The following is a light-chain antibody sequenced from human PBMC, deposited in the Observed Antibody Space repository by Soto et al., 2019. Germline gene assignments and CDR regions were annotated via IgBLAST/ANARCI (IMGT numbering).Light chain of an antibody. CDR1: SSNIGAGYD. CDR2: GNS. V-gene: IGLV1-40*01. Sequence: QSVLTQPPSVSGAPGQRVTISCTGSSSNIGAGYDVHWYQQLPGTAPKLLIYGNSNRPSGVPDRFSGSKSGTSASLAITGLQAEDGADYYCQSYDSSRSVHVVFGGGTKLTVL. CDR3: QSYDSSRSVHVV. J-gene: IGLJ2*01.